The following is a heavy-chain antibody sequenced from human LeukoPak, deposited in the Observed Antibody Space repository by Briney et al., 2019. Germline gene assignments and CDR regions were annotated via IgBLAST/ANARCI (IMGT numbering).Heavy chain of an antibody. D-gene: IGHD4/OR15-4a*01. CDR3: ARDPFVKANYTYFKY. CDR2: IWYDGSNS. Sequence: PGGSLRLTCAASGFTFSTSGMHWVRQAPGKGLEWVALIWYDGSNSYYADSVKGRFTISRDNSKNTVYLLMNRLEVEDTAVYHCARDPFVKANYTYFKYRGPGTLVTVSS. J-gene: IGHJ2*01. V-gene: IGHV3-33*01. CDR1: GFTFSTSG.